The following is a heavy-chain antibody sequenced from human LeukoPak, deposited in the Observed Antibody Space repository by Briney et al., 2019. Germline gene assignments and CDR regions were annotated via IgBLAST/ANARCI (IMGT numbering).Heavy chain of an antibody. V-gene: IGHV1-46*01. J-gene: IGHJ4*02. CDR3: AIDLLFGYSGYDLYFDY. D-gene: IGHD5-12*01. CDR1: GYTFTSYY. Sequence: ASVTVSCKASGYTFTSYYMHWLRQAPGQGLEWMGIINPSGGSTSYAQKFQGRVTMARDTSTSTVYIELSSLRSEDTAVYYCAIDLLFGYSGYDLYFDYWGQGTLVTVSS. CDR2: INPSGGST.